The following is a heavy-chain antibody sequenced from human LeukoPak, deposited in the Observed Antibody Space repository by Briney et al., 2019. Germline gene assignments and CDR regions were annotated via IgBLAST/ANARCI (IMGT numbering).Heavy chain of an antibody. CDR3: ARMGVPYYYDSSTYFPVAFDV. CDR1: GYSITSGYY. Sequence: SETLSLTCSVSGYSITSGYYWGWVRQSPGRGLEWIGTIFHSGSIYYNPSLKSRVTLSVDTSKNQFSLRLNSLTAADTALYYCARMGVPYYYDSSTYFPVAFDVWGQGTTVVVS. J-gene: IGHJ3*01. D-gene: IGHD3-22*01. CDR2: IFHSGSI. V-gene: IGHV4-38-2*01.